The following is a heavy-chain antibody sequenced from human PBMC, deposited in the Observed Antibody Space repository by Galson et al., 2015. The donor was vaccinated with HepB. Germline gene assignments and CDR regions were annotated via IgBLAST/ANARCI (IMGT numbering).Heavy chain of an antibody. CDR1: GYTFTSYY. CDR3: AGDGGFGYYFDY. V-gene: IGHV1-46*01. Sequence: SVKVSCKASGYTFTSYYMHWVRQAPGQGLEWMGIINPSGGSTSYAQKFQGRVTMTRDTSTSTVYMELSSLRSEDTAVYYCAGDGGFGYYFDYWGQGTLVTVSS. D-gene: IGHD2-21*02. CDR2: INPSGGST. J-gene: IGHJ4*02.